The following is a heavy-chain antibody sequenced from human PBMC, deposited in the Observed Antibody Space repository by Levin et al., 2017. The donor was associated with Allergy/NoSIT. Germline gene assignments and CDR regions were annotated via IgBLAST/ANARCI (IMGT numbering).Heavy chain of an antibody. Sequence: NPSETLSLTCTVSGGSISSSSYYWSWIRQPAGKGLEWIGRIYASGGTSYNPSLKSRVTISLDTSKNQISLRLSSVTAADTAVYYCAKIRTTENYWGQGTLVTVSS. CDR1: GGSISSSSYY. V-gene: IGHV4-61*02. J-gene: IGHJ4*02. CDR3: AKIRTTENY. CDR2: IYASGGT. D-gene: IGHD1-1*01.